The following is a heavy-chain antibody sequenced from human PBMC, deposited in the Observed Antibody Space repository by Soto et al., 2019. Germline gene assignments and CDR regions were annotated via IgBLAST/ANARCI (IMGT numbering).Heavy chain of an antibody. Sequence: QVQLVESGGGVVQPGRSLRLSCAASGFTFSSYGMHWVRQAPGKGLEWVAVISYDGSNKYYADSVKGRFTISRDNSKNTLYLQMNSLRAEDTAVYYCAKDPYSSGWLLVYYFDYWGQGTLDTVSS. CDR1: GFTFSSYG. D-gene: IGHD6-19*01. J-gene: IGHJ4*02. CDR2: ISYDGSNK. CDR3: AKDPYSSGWLLVYYFDY. V-gene: IGHV3-30*18.